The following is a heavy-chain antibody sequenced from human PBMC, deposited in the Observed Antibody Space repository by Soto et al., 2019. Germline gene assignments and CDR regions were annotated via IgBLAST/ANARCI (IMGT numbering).Heavy chain of an antibody. CDR2: IYPGDSDT. D-gene: IGHD4-17*01. Sequence: GESLKISCKGSGYSFTSYWIGWVRQMPGKGLEWMGIIYPGDSDTRYSPSFQGQVTISADKSISTAYLQRSSLKASDTAMYYCARLPVTTDYYYGMDVWGQGTTVTVSS. J-gene: IGHJ6*02. CDR3: ARLPVTTDYYYGMDV. V-gene: IGHV5-51*01. CDR1: GYSFTSYW.